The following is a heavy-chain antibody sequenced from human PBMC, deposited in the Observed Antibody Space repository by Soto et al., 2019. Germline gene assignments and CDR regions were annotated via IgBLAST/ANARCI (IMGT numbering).Heavy chain of an antibody. J-gene: IGHJ4*02. D-gene: IGHD3-22*01. CDR2: INLKSGDT. CDR1: AFLFSGYY. CDR3: SSVPAYHTISGYMEY. Sequence: QVQLVQSGAEVKKPGASVKVSSKTPAFLFSGYYIHWVRQAPGQGLEWMGWINLKSGDTKYAQSFQGRLTMTRDTSITTVYMELSGLRSDDTAVYFCSSVPAYHTISGYMEYWGQGTLVTVSS. V-gene: IGHV1-2*02.